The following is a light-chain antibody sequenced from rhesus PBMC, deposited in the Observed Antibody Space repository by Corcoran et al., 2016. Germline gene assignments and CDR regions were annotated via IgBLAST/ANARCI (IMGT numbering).Light chain of an antibody. CDR2: DVS. Sequence: QAALTQPPSVSEAPGQSVTISCTGTRSDIGGYNYVSWCQQYPGKAPKLMIYDVSKRPSGVSDRFSGSKSGNTASLTISGLQAEDEADYYCSSYAGINRYIFGGGTRLTVL. CDR1: RSDIGGYNY. CDR3: SSYAGINRYI. J-gene: IGLJ1*01. V-gene: IGLV2-23*01.